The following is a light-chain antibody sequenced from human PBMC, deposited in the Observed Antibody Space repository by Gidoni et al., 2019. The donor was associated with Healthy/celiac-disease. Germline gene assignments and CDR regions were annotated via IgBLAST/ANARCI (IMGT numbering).Light chain of an antibody. V-gene: IGLV1-40*01. CDR1: SSNIGAGYE. CDR3: QSCASSLSGPNYV. Sequence: QSVLTQPPSVSGAPGQRVTISCTGSSSNIGAGYEVHWYQQLPGTAPKLLIYGNSNRPSGGPDRFSGSKSGTSASLAITGLHAEAEADYYCQSCASSLSGPNYVFGTGTKISVL. J-gene: IGLJ1*01. CDR2: GNS.